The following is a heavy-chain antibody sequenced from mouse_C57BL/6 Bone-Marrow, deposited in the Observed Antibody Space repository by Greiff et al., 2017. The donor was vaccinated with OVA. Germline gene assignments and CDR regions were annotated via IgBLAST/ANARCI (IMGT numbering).Heavy chain of an antibody. Sequence: VQLQQSGPELVKPGASVKISCKASGYAFSSSWMNWVKQRPGKGLEWIGRIYPGDGDTNYNGKFKSKATLTVDKPSSTAYMQLSSLTSEDSAVYYCAIYYDSAWFAYWGQGTLVTVSA. CDR1: GYAFSSSW. CDR2: IYPGDGDT. D-gene: IGHD2-4*01. V-gene: IGHV1-82*01. J-gene: IGHJ3*01. CDR3: AIYYDSAWFAY.